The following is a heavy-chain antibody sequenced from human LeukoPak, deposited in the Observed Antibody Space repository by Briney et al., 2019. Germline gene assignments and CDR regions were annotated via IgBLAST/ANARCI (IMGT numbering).Heavy chain of an antibody. D-gene: IGHD2/OR15-2a*01. V-gene: IGHV3-48*03. CDR3: ARTISRAYY. J-gene: IGHJ4*02. CDR1: GFTLSSYE. CDR2: ISSSGSTK. Sequence: GGALRLSCAAPGFTLSSYEMNWVRQAPGERRERGSYISSSGSTKHYADSVKGRFTISRHTAPTSLYLPTNTPCAQPTPPSYSARTISRAYYWGQGTLVTVSS.